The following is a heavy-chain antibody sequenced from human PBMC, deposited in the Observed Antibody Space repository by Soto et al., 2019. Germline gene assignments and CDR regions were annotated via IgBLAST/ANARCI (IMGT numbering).Heavy chain of an antibody. CDR2: INHSGST. V-gene: IGHV4-34*01. D-gene: IGHD3-10*01. Sequence: SETLSLTCAVYGGSFSGYYWSWIRQPPGKGLEWIGEINHSGSTNYNPSLESRVTISVDTSKNQFSLKLSSVTAADTAVYYCARGSDGSGSYYKRGHWFDPWGQGTLVTVSS. J-gene: IGHJ5*02. CDR3: ARGSDGSGSYYKRGHWFDP. CDR1: GGSFSGYY.